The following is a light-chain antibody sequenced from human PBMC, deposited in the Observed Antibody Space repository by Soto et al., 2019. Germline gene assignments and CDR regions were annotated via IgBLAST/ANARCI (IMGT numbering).Light chain of an antibody. J-gene: IGKJ2*01. CDR1: QSVSSSY. V-gene: IGKV3-20*01. CDR2: GAS. CDR3: QQYGSSPMYT. Sequence: EIVLTQSPGTLSFSPGERATLSCRASQSVSSSYLAWYQQKTGQAPSPLIYGASGRATGIPARFSGSGSGTDFTLTISTLEPEDFAVYYCQQYGSSPMYTFGQGTKLEIK.